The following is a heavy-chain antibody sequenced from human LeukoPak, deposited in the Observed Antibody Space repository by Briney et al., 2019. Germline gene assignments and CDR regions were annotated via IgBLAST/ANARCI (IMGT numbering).Heavy chain of an antibody. CDR1: GYSISSGYY. CDR3: AREIITMVRGVIIGNWFDP. V-gene: IGHV4-38-2*02. D-gene: IGHD3-10*01. CDR2: IYHSGST. J-gene: IGHJ5*02. Sequence: SETLSLTCTVSGYSISSGYYWGWIRQPPGKGLEWIGSIYHSGSTYYNPSLKSRVTISVDTSKNQFSLKLSSVTAADTAVYYCAREIITMVRGVIIGNWFDPWGQGTLVTVSS.